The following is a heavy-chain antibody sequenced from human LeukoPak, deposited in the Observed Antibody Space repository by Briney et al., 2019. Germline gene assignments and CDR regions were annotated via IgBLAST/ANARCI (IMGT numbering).Heavy chain of an antibody. V-gene: IGHV3-30*02. Sequence: GGSLRLSCAASGFTFSNYGMHWVRQAPGKGLEWVAFIRYDGSNKYYADSVKGRFTISRDNSKNTLYLQMNSLRAEDTAVYYCAKDRNQYFDPNFDYWGQGTLVTVSS. D-gene: IGHD3-9*01. CDR1: GFTFSNYG. CDR2: IRYDGSNK. J-gene: IGHJ4*02. CDR3: AKDRNQYFDPNFDY.